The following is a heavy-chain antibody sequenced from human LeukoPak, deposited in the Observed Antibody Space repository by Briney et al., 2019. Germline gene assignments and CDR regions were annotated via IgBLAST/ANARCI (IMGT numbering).Heavy chain of an antibody. Sequence: EASVKVSCKASGYTFTGYYIHWVRQARRQGIEWMGWINPNSGGTNSAQKFQGRVTLTRDTSISTAYLELSSLRSDDTAVYYCARDLGSGWIIVDYWGQGTLVTVSS. CDR2: INPNSGGT. V-gene: IGHV1-2*02. CDR3: ARDLGSGWIIVDY. D-gene: IGHD6-19*01. J-gene: IGHJ4*02. CDR1: GYTFTGYY.